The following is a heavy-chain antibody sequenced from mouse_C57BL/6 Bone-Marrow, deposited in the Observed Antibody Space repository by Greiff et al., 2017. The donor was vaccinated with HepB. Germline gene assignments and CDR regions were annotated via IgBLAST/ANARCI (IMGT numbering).Heavy chain of an antibody. CDR2: ISNGGGST. D-gene: IGHD1-1*01. J-gene: IGHJ3*01. CDR3: ARHEVYYGSPLAY. V-gene: IGHV5-12*01. Sequence: EVQRVESGGGLVQPGGSLKLSCAASGFTFSDYYMYWVRQTPEKRLEWVAYISNGGGSTYYPDTVKGRVTISRDNAKNTLYLQMSRLKSEDTAMYYCARHEVYYGSPLAYWGQGTLVTVSA. CDR1: GFTFSDYY.